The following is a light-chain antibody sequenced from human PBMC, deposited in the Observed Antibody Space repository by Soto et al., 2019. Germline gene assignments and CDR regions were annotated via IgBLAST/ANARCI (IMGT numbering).Light chain of an antibody. J-gene: IGKJ1*01. Sequence: EDGVTHSPGTGSLSACERATLSFSASRSVSSSYLAWYQQKPGQAPRLLIYGASSRATGMPDRFSGSGSGTDFTLAISSLESGDFAVHYCQQYCRSPWTFGQGTKVDI. CDR2: GAS. CDR3: QQYCRSPWT. CDR1: RSVSSSY. V-gene: IGKV3-20*01.